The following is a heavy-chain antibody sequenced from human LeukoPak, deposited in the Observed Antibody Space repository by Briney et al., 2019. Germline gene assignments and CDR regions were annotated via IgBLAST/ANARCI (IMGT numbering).Heavy chain of an antibody. J-gene: IGHJ6*02. CDR1: GYIFTSYG. CDR3: ARNLGTAGVYYGMDV. CDR2: ISAYNGNT. Sequence: ASVKVSCKASGYIFTSYGLSWVRQAPGQGLEWMGWISAYNGNTNYAQKVQGRVTMTTETSTRTAYMELGSLISDDTAVYYCARNLGTAGVYYGMDVWGQGTTLTVSS. V-gene: IGHV1-18*01. D-gene: IGHD6-13*01.